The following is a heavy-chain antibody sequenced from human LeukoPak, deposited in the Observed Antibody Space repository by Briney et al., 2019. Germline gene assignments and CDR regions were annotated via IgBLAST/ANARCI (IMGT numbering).Heavy chain of an antibody. CDR2: ISWNRGSI. CDR3: AKDIGEFDP. Sequence: GRSLRLSCAASGFTFDDYAMHWVRQAPGKGLEWVSGISWNRGSIGYADSVKGRFTISRDNAKNSLYLQMNSLRAEDTALYYCAKDIGEFDPWGQGTLVTVSS. V-gene: IGHV3-9*01. J-gene: IGHJ5*02. CDR1: GFTFDDYA. D-gene: IGHD3-16*01.